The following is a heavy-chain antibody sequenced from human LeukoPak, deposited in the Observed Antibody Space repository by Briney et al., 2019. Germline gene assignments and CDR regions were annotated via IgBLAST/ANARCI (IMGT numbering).Heavy chain of an antibody. Sequence: GGSLRLSCAASGFTFSSYSMNWDRQGPGKGLEWVSSFSSISTYIYYADSVTGRFTISRADSKNTLYLQMNSLRAEDTAVYYCAKISQLLPQYYFDYWGQGTLVTVSS. CDR1: GFTFSSYS. J-gene: IGHJ4*02. D-gene: IGHD2-2*01. CDR2: FSSISTYI. CDR3: AKISQLLPQYYFDY. V-gene: IGHV3-21*04.